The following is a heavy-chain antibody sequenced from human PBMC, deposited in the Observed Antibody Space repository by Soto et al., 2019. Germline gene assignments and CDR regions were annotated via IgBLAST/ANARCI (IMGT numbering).Heavy chain of an antibody. V-gene: IGHV3-64*01. CDR2: ISSNGVGT. CDR1: GFTLRGYA. CDR3: ARRAHPDFYYMDV. Sequence: EGQLAESGGGLAQPGGSLRLACAASGFTLRGYAMDWVRQAPGKGLEYVSGISSNGVGTYYANSVQGRFTISRDNSKNTVYLQMGSVRPEDMAVYYCARRAHPDFYYMDVWGKGTTVTV. J-gene: IGHJ6*03.